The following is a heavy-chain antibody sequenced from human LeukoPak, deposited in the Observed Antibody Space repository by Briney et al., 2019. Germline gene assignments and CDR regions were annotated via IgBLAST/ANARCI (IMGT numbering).Heavy chain of an antibody. J-gene: IGHJ6*02. CDR2: MSSEGSGT. Sequence: GGSLRLSCAASGFSLSGYWMHWVRQVPGKGLVWVSRMSSEGSGTTSAASVKGRFTISRDNAKNTLYLQMNSLRVEDAAVYYCTRVQTGRSGLMDVWGRGTTVSVS. V-gene: IGHV3-74*01. CDR1: GFSLSGYW. CDR3: TRVQTGRSGLMDV. D-gene: IGHD2-8*02.